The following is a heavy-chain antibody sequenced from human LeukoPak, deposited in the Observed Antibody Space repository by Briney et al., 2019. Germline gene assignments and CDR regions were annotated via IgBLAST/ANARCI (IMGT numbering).Heavy chain of an antibody. CDR2: MNPNSGNT. CDR1: VYTFTSYD. V-gene: IGHV1-8*01. Sequence: ASVTVSSKASVYTFTSYDINWVRQAPGQGLEWVGWMNPNSGNTGYTQKFLGRVTMTMSTSISTAYMELSSLRPEDTAVYYCARVTGSIDYWGQGTLVTVSS. D-gene: IGHD1-26*01. CDR3: ARVTGSIDY. J-gene: IGHJ4*02.